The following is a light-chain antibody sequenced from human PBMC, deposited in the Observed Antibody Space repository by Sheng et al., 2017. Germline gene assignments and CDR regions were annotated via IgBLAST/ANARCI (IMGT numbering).Light chain of an antibody. Sequence: DIQMTQSPSSLSASVGDRVTITCRASQGIRNDLGWYQQKPGKAPKRLIYAASSLQSGVPSRFSGSGSGTDFTLAITRLEPEDFAVYYCQYYSPSPPIFAFGPGTKVNIK. CDR3: QYYSPSPPIFA. CDR1: QGIRND. V-gene: IGKV1-17*01. CDR2: AAS. J-gene: IGKJ3*01.